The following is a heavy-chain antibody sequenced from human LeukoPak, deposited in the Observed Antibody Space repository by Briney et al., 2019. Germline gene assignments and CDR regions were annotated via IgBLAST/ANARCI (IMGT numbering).Heavy chain of an antibody. V-gene: IGHV1-2*02. Sequence: ASVKVSCKASGYTFTGYYMHWVRQAPGQGLEWMGWINPNSSGTNYAQKFQGRVNMTRDTSISTAYMELSRLRSDDTAVYYCARDGGGSSGFVVYWGQGTLVTVSS. CDR1: GYTFTGYY. D-gene: IGHD6-19*01. CDR3: ARDGGGSSGFVVY. J-gene: IGHJ4*02. CDR2: INPNSSGT.